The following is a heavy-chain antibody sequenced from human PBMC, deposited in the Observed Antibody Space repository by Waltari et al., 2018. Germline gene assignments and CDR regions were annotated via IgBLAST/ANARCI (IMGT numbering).Heavy chain of an antibody. CDR3: ARASRPYYYDSSGYGAFDI. CDR1: GGSISSYY. Sequence: QVQLQESGPGLVKPSETLSLTCTVSGGSISSYYWSWIRQPPGKGLEWIGYIYYTVSTNYNPSLMSRVTISVDTSKNQYSLKLSSVTAADTAVYYCARASRPYYYDSSGYGAFDIWGQGTMVTVSS. CDR2: IYYTVST. D-gene: IGHD3-22*01. V-gene: IGHV4-59*01. J-gene: IGHJ3*02.